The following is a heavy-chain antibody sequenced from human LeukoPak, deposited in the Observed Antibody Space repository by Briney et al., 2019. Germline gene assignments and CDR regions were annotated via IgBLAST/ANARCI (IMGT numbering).Heavy chain of an antibody. CDR1: GFTLSSYW. V-gene: IGHV3-74*01. D-gene: IGHD3-9*01. CDR2: INTDGSST. Sequence: PGGSLRLSCSASGFTLSSYWMHWVRQAPGKGLVWVSRINTDGSSTNYADSVKGRFTVSRDNAKNTLYLQMNSLRAEDTAVYYCAKDPPYDILTGYSQHFDYWGQGTLVTVSS. J-gene: IGHJ4*02. CDR3: AKDPPYDILTGYSQHFDY.